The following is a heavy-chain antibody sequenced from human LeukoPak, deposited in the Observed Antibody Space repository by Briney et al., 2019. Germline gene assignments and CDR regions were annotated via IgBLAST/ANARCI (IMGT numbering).Heavy chain of an antibody. J-gene: IGHJ4*02. D-gene: IGHD3-10*01. Sequence: SGPTLAKLTQPLTLTFTFSWFSFGTRRVGVGWVRQPPGMAVEWIALIYWDDDKRYSQSLKSRLTITKDTSKDQVVLTMTNMDPVDTASYCCAAGSPIDYWGQGTLVTVSS. CDR1: WFSFGTRRVG. V-gene: IGHV2-5*02. CDR3: AAGSPIDY. CDR2: IYWDDDK.